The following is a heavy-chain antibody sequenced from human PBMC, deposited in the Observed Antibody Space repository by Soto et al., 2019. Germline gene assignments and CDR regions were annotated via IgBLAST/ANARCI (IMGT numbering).Heavy chain of an antibody. Sequence: QITLKESGPTLVKPTQTLTLTCTFSGFSLSTSGVGVGWIRQPPGKALEWLALIYWDDDKRYSPSLKSRLTNPKDHSKNQVVLTMTNMDPVDTATYYCAHSERSAGTNGHWGQGTLVTVSS. D-gene: IGHD6-13*01. V-gene: IGHV2-5*02. CDR1: GFSLSTSGVG. CDR3: AHSERSAGTNGH. J-gene: IGHJ4*02. CDR2: IYWDDDK.